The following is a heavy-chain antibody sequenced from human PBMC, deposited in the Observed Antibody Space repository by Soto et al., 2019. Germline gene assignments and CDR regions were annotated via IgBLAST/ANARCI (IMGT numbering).Heavy chain of an antibody. Sequence: QVQLQQWGAGPLRPLETLSLTCGVSGGSFSGYYWAWIRQSPGKGLEWIGEINDRGSINYNPSLKSRVSISVDTSKNHYSLNLRSVTAADTAVYYSARVSHDISTGPPWVCDFDLWVRGTLVTVSS. D-gene: IGHD3-9*01. CDR1: GGSFSGYY. J-gene: IGHJ2*01. V-gene: IGHV4-34*01. CDR2: INDRGSI. CDR3: ARVSHDISTGPPWVCDFDL.